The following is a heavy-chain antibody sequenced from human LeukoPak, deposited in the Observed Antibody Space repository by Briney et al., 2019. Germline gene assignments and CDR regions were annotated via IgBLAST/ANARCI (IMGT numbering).Heavy chain of an antibody. CDR3: ARSGGPAMTTVTTGYYYYGVDV. CDR2: ISPNSGGT. CDR1: GYTFTGYY. V-gene: IGHV1-2*02. D-gene: IGHD4-17*01. J-gene: IGHJ6*02. Sequence: ASVKVSCKASGYTFTGYYMHWVRQAPGQGLEWMGWISPNSGGTNYAQKFQGRVTMTRDTSISTAYMELSRLRSDDTAVYYCARSGGPAMTTVTTGYYYYGVDVWGQGTTVTVSS.